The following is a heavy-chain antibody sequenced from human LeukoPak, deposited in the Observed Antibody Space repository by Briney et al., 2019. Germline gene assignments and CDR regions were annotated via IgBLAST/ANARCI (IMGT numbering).Heavy chain of an antibody. V-gene: IGHV3-23*01. D-gene: IGHD3-9*01. CDR3: AKGAGGYDILTGYYSLYGMDV. CDR2: ISGSGGST. Sequence: GGSLRLSCAGSGFTFSSCPMSWVRQAPGKGLEWASAISGSGGSTYYADSVKGRFTISRDNSKNTLYLQMNSLRAEDTAVYYCAKGAGGYDILTGYYSLYGMDVWGQGTTVTVSS. CDR1: GFTFSSCP. J-gene: IGHJ6*02.